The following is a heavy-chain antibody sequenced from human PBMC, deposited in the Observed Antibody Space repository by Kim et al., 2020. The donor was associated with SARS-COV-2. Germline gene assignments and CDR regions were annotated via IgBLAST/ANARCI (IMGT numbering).Heavy chain of an antibody. Sequence: GGSLRLSCAASGFTFSSYAMRWVRQAPGKGLEWVSAISAGGNTYYADSVKGRFTISRDNSKNTLYLQMNSLRAEDTAVYFCAKLYSSSTNYWGQGTLVTVSS. CDR3: AKLYSSSTNY. J-gene: IGHJ4*02. CDR2: ISAGGNT. D-gene: IGHD6-13*01. CDR1: GFTFSSYA. V-gene: IGHV3-23*01.